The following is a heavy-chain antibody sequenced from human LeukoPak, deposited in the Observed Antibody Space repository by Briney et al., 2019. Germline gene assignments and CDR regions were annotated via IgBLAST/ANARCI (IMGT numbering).Heavy chain of an antibody. V-gene: IGHV4-4*07. J-gene: IGHJ4*02. CDR2: IYSSGDT. D-gene: IGHD3-22*01. Sequence: PSETLSLTCTVSGDSVSDFSWNWIRQTAGKGLEWIGQIYSSGDTDYNPSLKSRVAMSVDTSKNQISLTLSSVTAADTAVYFCVGGTYFYDVSGYFAHWGRGTQVTVSS. CDR3: VGGTYFYDVSGYFAH. CDR1: GDSVSDFS.